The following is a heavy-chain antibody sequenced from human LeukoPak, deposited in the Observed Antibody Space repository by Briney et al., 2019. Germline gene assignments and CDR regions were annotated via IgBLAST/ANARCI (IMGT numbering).Heavy chain of an antibody. V-gene: IGHV3-23*01. Sequence: GGSLTLSRLASRFTLSSHPMSWVRQAPGKGLEWVSAISGSGGSTYYADSVKGRFTISRDNSKNTLYLQMNSLRAEDTAVYYCANLLNYYDSSGLGDWGQGSLVTVSS. D-gene: IGHD3-22*01. J-gene: IGHJ4*02. CDR2: ISGSGGST. CDR3: ANLLNYYDSSGLGD. CDR1: RFTLSSHP.